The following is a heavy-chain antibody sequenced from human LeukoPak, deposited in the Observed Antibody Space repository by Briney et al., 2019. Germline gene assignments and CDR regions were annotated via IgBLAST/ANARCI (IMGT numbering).Heavy chain of an antibody. J-gene: IGHJ4*02. V-gene: IGHV3-30*18. CDR1: GFTFSSYG. Sequence: GRPLRLSCAASGFTFSSYGMHWVRQAPGKGLEWVAVISYDGSNKYYADSVKGRFTISRDNSKNTLYLQMNSLRAEDTAVYYCAKAVTTPDYWGQGTLVTVSS. CDR2: ISYDGSNK. D-gene: IGHD1-1*01. CDR3: AKAVTTPDY.